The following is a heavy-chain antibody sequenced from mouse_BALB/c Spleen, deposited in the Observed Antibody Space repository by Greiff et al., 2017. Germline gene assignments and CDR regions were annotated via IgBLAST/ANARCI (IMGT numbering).Heavy chain of an antibody. CDR3: ANDYDGAY. V-gene: IGHV1S29*02. CDR2: IYPYNGGT. D-gene: IGHD2-4*01. CDR1: GYTFTDYN. J-gene: IGHJ3*01. Sequence: EVQLQQSGPELVKPGASVKISCKASGYTFTDYNMHWVKQSHGKSLEWIGYIYPYNGGTGYNQKFKSKATLTVDNSSSTAYMELRSLTSEDSAVYYCANDYDGAYWGQGTLVTVSA.